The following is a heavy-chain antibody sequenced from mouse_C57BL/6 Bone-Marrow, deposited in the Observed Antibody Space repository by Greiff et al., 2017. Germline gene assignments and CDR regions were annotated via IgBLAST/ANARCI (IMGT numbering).Heavy chain of an antibody. J-gene: IGHJ4*01. CDR3: ARRGYADY. CDR2: INPGSGGT. CDR1: GYAFTNYL. Sequence: QVQLQQSGAELVRPGTSVKVSCKASGYAFTNYLIEWVKQRPGQGLEWIGVINPGSGGTNSNEKFKGKATLTADKSSSTAYMQLSSLTSEDSAVYFCARRGYADYWGQGTSVTVSS. D-gene: IGHD2-2*01. V-gene: IGHV1-54*01.